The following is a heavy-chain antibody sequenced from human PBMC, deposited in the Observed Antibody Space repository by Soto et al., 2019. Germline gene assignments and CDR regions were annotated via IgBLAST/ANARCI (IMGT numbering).Heavy chain of an antibody. CDR1: GGTFSSYA. Sequence: SVKVSCKASGGTFSSYAISWVRQAPGQGLEWMGGIIPIFGTANYAQKFQGRVTITADESTSTAYMELSSLRSEDTAVYYCASACSSTSCHYYYYGMDVWGQGTRVTVSS. D-gene: IGHD2-2*01. J-gene: IGHJ6*02. CDR2: IIPIFGTA. V-gene: IGHV1-69*13. CDR3: ASACSSTSCHYYYYGMDV.